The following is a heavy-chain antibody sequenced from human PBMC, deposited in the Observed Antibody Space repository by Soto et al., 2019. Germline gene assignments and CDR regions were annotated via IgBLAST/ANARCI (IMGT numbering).Heavy chain of an antibody. J-gene: IGHJ3*02. D-gene: IGHD3-10*01. CDR1: GGSISSGGYY. CDR3: ARELLLWFGTPGAFDI. CDR2: IYYSGST. Sequence: PSETLSLTCTVSGGSISSGGYYWSWIRQHPGKGLEWIGYIYYSGSTYYNPSLKSRVTISVDTSKNQFSLKLSSVTAAGTAVYYCARELLLWFGTPGAFDIWGQGTMVTVSS. V-gene: IGHV4-31*03.